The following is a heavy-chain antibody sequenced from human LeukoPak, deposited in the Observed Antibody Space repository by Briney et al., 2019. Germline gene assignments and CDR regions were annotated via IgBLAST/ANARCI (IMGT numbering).Heavy chain of an antibody. Sequence: GGSLRLSCAASGFTFSTYWMSWVRQAPGKGLEWVANIKQDGSEKYYVDSVKGRFTISRDNAKNSLYLQMNSLRAEDTAVYYCARESEYDFWSGSWGVVDYWGQGTLVTVSS. CDR2: IKQDGSEK. D-gene: IGHD3-3*01. V-gene: IGHV3-7*01. CDR1: GFTFSTYW. CDR3: ARESEYDFWSGSWGVVDY. J-gene: IGHJ4*02.